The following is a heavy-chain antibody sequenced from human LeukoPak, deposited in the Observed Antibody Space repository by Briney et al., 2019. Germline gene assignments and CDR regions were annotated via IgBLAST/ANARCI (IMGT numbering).Heavy chain of an antibody. J-gene: IGHJ4*02. D-gene: IGHD1-1*01. Sequence: PSETLSLTCTVSGGSISSYYWSWIRQPPGKGLEWIGYIYYSGSTSYNPSLKSRVTISVDTSKNQFSLKLSSVTAADTAVYYYARTGTTGDFDYWGQGTLVTVSS. V-gene: IGHV4-59*01. CDR2: IYYSGST. CDR3: ARTGTTGDFDY. CDR1: GGSISSYY.